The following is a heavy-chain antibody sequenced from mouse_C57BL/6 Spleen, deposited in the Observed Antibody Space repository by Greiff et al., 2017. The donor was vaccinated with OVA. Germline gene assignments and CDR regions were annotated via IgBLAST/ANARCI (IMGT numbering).Heavy chain of an antibody. J-gene: IGHJ2*01. D-gene: IGHD2-4*01. CDR2: ISDGGSYT. CDR1: GFTFSSYA. Sequence: EVQRVESGGGLVKPGGSLKLSCAASGFTFSSYAMSWVRQTPEKRLEWVATISDGGSYTYYPVNVKGRFTISRDNAKNNLYLQMSHLKSEDTAMYYCARGTDYYVDYWGQGTTLTVSS. V-gene: IGHV5-4*01. CDR3: ARGTDYYVDY.